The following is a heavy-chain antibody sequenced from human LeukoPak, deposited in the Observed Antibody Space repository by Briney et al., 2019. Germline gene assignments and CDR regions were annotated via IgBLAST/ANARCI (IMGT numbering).Heavy chain of an antibody. Sequence: SVKVSCKASGGTFSSYAISWVRRAPGQGLEWMGGIIPIFGTANYAQKFQGRVTITTDESTSTAYMELSSLRSEDTAVYYCARDYGSGSYPPIWGYFDYWGQGTLVTVSS. V-gene: IGHV1-69*05. D-gene: IGHD3-10*01. CDR2: IIPIFGTA. J-gene: IGHJ4*02. CDR1: GGTFSSYA. CDR3: ARDYGSGSYPPIWGYFDY.